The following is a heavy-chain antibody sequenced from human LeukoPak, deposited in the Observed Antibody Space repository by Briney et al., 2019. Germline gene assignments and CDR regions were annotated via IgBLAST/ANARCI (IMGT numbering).Heavy chain of an antibody. Sequence: SETLSLTCTVSGGSIGSYYWSWIRQPPGKGLEWIGYIYYSGSTNYNPSLKSRVTMSVDTSTNQFSLKLSSVAAADTAVYYCARTNGDYGPVDYWGQGTLVTVSS. J-gene: IGHJ4*02. CDR3: ARTNGDYGPVDY. CDR2: IYYSGST. V-gene: IGHV4-59*08. D-gene: IGHD4-17*01. CDR1: GGSIGSYY.